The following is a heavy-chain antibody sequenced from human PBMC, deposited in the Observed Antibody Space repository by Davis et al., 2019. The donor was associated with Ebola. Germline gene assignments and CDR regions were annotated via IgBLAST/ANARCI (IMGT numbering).Heavy chain of an antibody. CDR1: GYTFTSYG. CDR2: ISPYNGNT. D-gene: IGHD6-13*01. J-gene: IGHJ3*01. Sequence: AASVKVSCKASGYTFTSYGISWVRQAPRQGLEWMGWISPYNGNTNFAQKLQGRVTMTTDTSTSSAYMELRSLRSDDTAVYYCARMAAAGTKLDVWGQGTMVTVSS. V-gene: IGHV1-18*04. CDR3: ARMAAAGTKLDV.